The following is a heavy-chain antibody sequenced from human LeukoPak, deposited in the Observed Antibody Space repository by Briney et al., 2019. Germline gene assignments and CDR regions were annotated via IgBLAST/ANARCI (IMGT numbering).Heavy chain of an antibody. D-gene: IGHD2-2*02. CDR3: ARATTHIVVVPAAISYYYYGMDV. V-gene: IGHV1-69*01. CDR1: GGTFSSYA. CDR2: IIPIFGTA. J-gene: IGHJ6*02. Sequence: ASVKVSCKASGGTFSSYAISWVRRAPGQGLEWMGGIIPIFGTANYAQKFQGRVTITADESTSTAYMELSSLRSEDTAVYYCARATTHIVVVPAAISYYYYGMDVWGQGTTVTVSS.